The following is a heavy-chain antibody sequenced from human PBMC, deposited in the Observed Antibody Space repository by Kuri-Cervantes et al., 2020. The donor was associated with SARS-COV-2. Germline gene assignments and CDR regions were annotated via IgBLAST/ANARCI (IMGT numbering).Heavy chain of an antibody. CDR2: ISSSGSTI. J-gene: IGHJ6*02. CDR3: ARDRPDSSSPQVWYYYYGMDV. CDR1: GFTFSDYY. D-gene: IGHD6-6*01. Sequence: GESLKISCAASGFTFSDYYMSWIRQAPGKGLEWVSYISSSGSTIYYADSVKGRFTISRDNAKNSLYLQMNSLRAEDTAVYYCARDRPDSSSPQVWYYYYGMDVWGQGTTVTVSS. V-gene: IGHV3-11*01.